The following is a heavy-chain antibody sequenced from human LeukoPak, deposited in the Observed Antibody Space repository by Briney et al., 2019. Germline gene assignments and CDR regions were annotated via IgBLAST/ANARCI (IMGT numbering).Heavy chain of an antibody. J-gene: IGHJ4*02. CDR2: ISSSSSYI. Sequence: GGSLRLSCAASGFTFSNYAMSCVRQAPGKGLEWVSSISSSSSYIYYADSVKGRFTISRDNAKNSLYLQMNSLRAEDTAVYYCARVSLASSFDYWGQGTLVTVSS. V-gene: IGHV3-21*01. CDR1: GFTFSNYA. D-gene: IGHD6-6*01. CDR3: ARVSLASSFDY.